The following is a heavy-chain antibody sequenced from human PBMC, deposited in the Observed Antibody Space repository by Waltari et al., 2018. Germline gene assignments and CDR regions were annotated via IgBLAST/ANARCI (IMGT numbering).Heavy chain of an antibody. J-gene: IGHJ4*02. CDR3: VKDKRFHYDSIGPDSFFDH. Sequence: EVVLLESGGGLAQPGRSLRISCVGSRFTFGDYAMSWVRQAPGKGLEWVSAVSGSGDRTVHADSVRGRFSMSRDNSKNTIYLQMNSLRVEDTGLYYCVKDKRFHYDSIGPDSFFDHWGQGTLVTVSS. CDR1: RFTFGDYA. V-gene: IGHV3-23*01. CDR2: VSGSGDRT. D-gene: IGHD3-22*01.